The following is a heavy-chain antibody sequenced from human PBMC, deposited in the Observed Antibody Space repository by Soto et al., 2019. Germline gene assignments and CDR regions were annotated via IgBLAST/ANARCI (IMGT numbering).Heavy chain of an antibody. V-gene: IGHV1-69*12. CDR3: ARDRGPSSGYYPYWFDP. CDR2: VLPILGTA. CDR1: GGTFSSYA. Sequence: QVQLVQSGAEVKKPGSSVKVSCKASGGTFSSYAITWVRQAPGQGLEWMGGVLPILGTANYAQKFQGRVTITADESTSTAYMELSSLRSEDTAVYYCARDRGPSSGYYPYWFDPWGQGTLVTVSS. J-gene: IGHJ5*02. D-gene: IGHD3-22*01.